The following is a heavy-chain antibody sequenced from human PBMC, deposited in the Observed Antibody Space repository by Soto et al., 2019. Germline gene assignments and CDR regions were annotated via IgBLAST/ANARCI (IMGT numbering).Heavy chain of an antibody. CDR2: IIPIFGTA. D-gene: IGHD2-15*01. J-gene: IGHJ3*02. Sequence: SVKISCKASGGTFSSYAISWVRQAPGQGLEWMGGIIPIFGTANYAQKFQGRVTITTDMSTSTAYMELSSLRSEDTAVYYCAAVTTGYCSGGSCPWAFDIWGQGTMVTVSS. CDR3: AAVTTGYCSGGSCPWAFDI. V-gene: IGHV1-69*05. CDR1: GGTFSSYA.